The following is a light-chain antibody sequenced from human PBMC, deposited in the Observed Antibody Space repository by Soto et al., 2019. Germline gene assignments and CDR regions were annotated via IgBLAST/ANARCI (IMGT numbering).Light chain of an antibody. J-gene: IGLJ1*01. CDR3: YSYAGSNTV. V-gene: IGLV2-14*01. Sequence: QSALTQPASVSGSHGQSITISCTGTISDIGGYNFISWYQHHPGKAPKLVIYDVNTRPSGISYRFSGSKYGNTAYLTISGLQAEDEADYYCYSYAGSNTVFGTGTKVTVL. CDR2: DVN. CDR1: ISDIGGYNF.